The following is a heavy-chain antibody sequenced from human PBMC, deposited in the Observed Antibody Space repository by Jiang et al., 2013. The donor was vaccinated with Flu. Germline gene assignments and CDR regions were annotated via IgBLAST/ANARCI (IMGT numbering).Heavy chain of an antibody. Sequence: SGSGLVKPSETLSLTCTVSGGSISSYYWSWIRQPAGKGLEWIGRIYTSGSTNYNPSLKSRVTMSVDTSKNQFSLKLSSVTAADTAVYYCARDLFPGEQQLVRLLDGMDVWGQGTTVTVSS. J-gene: IGHJ6*02. CDR3: ARDLFPGEQQLVRLLDGMDV. CDR1: GGSISSYY. D-gene: IGHD6-13*01. CDR2: IYTSGST. V-gene: IGHV4-4*07.